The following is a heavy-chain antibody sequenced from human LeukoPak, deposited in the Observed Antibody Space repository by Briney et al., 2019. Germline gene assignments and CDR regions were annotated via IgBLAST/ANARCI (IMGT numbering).Heavy chain of an antibody. Sequence: GGSLRLSCAASGFTFSSYAMSWVRQAPGKGLEWVAVISYDGSNKYYADSVKGRFTISRDNSKNTLYLQMNSLRAEDTAVYYCAKSTVVVTSAFDPWGQGTLVTVSS. CDR2: ISYDGSNK. V-gene: IGHV3-30*18. D-gene: IGHD2-21*02. CDR3: AKSTVVVTSAFDP. J-gene: IGHJ5*02. CDR1: GFTFSSYA.